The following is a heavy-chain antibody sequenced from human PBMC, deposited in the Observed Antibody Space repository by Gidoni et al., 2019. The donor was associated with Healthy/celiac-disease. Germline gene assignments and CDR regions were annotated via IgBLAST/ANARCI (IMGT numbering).Heavy chain of an antibody. Sequence: QVQLVQSGAEVKKPGASVKVSCKASGYPFTSYDINWVRQATGQGLEWMGWMNPNSGNTGYAQKFQGRVTMTRNTSISTAYMELSSLRSEDTAVYYCARGIMVRGVIITYYFDYWGQGTLVTVSS. D-gene: IGHD3-10*01. J-gene: IGHJ4*02. CDR3: ARGIMVRGVIITYYFDY. V-gene: IGHV1-8*01. CDR1: GYPFTSYD. CDR2: MNPNSGNT.